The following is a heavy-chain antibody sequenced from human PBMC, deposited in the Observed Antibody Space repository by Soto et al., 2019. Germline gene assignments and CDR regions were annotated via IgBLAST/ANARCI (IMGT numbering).Heavy chain of an antibody. CDR1: GGSVNGSY. Sequence: SEILSLTCAVYGGSVNGSYWNWIRQPSGKGLEWIGEINHTGGTNYNPSLKSRVTMSVDTSKNQFSLRLSSVTAAEKAIYYCATRITVFGLLIPPFDPWGQGTQVTVSS. V-gene: IGHV4-34*01. CDR2: INHTGGT. D-gene: IGHD3-3*01. J-gene: IGHJ5*02. CDR3: ATRITVFGLLIPPFDP.